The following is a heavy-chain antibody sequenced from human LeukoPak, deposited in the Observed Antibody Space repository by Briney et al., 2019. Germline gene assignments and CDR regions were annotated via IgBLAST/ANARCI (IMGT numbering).Heavy chain of an antibody. Sequence: GGSLRLSCAASGFTFSSYAMNWVRQAPGKGLEWVSAISGSGGSTYYADSVKGRFTISRDYSKNTLYLQMNSLRAEDTAVYYCAKDRYYDFWSGYSIDYWGQGTLVTVSS. CDR1: GFTFSSYA. J-gene: IGHJ4*02. V-gene: IGHV3-23*01. D-gene: IGHD3-3*01. CDR2: ISGSGGST. CDR3: AKDRYYDFWSGYSIDY.